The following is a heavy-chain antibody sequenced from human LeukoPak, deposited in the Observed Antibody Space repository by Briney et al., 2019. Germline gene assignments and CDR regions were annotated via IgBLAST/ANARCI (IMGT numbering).Heavy chain of an antibody. J-gene: IGHJ3*01. CDR3: AREGEGAFDV. V-gene: IGHV3-30*01. Sequence: GRSLGLSCAASGFIFSTYAMHWVRQAPGKGLEWVAFISPDGNDKRYADSVKGRLTISRDSSENTLYLQLNRLGAEDAVVYYCAREGEGAFDVWGQGTMVTVSS. CDR1: GFIFSTYA. D-gene: IGHD1-26*01. CDR2: ISPDGNDK.